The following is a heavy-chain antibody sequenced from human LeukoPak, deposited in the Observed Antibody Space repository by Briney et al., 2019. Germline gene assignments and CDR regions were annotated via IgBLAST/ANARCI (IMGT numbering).Heavy chain of an antibody. V-gene: IGHV4-34*01. Sequence: SETLSLTCAVYGGSFSGYYWSWIRQPPGKGLEWIGEINHSGSTNYNPSLKSRVTISVDTSKNQVSLKLSSVTAADTAVYYCARDTHEYGSGSYYDDTFDSWGQGTLVTVSS. CDR2: INHSGST. CDR1: GGSFSGYY. D-gene: IGHD3-10*01. CDR3: ARDTHEYGSGSYYDDTFDS. J-gene: IGHJ3*02.